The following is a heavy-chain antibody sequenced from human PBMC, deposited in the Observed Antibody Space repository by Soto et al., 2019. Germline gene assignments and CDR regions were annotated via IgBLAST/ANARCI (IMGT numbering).Heavy chain of an antibody. D-gene: IGHD5-18*01. CDR1: GFTFSGSA. CDR2: ISSKANSYAT. Sequence: GGSLRLSCAASGFTFSGSAMHWVRQASGKGLEWVGRISSKANSYATAYAAWVTGRLTISRDDSKNTAYLLMTSLKTEDSGVYYCTRRRGVNVDTARVTDAFDIWGQGTMVTVSS. CDR3: TRRRGVNVDTARVTDAFDI. J-gene: IGHJ3*02. V-gene: IGHV3-73*01.